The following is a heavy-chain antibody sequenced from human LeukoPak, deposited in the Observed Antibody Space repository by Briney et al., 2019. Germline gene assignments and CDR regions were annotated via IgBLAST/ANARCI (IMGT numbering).Heavy chain of an antibody. CDR2: IWYDGSDK. CDR3: ARTNLFVDTAVNDAFDI. Sequence: GGSLRLSCAASGFTLSSYGMHWVRQAPGKGLEGVAVIWYDGSDKYYADSVKGRFTISRDNSKNTLYLQMNSLRGEDTAVYYCARTNLFVDTAVNDAFDIWGQGTMVTVSS. D-gene: IGHD5-18*01. J-gene: IGHJ3*02. V-gene: IGHV3-33*01. CDR1: GFTLSSYG.